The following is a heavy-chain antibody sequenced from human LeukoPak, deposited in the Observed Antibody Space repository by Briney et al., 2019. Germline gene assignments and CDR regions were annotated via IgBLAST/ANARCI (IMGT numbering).Heavy chain of an antibody. CDR1: GGTFSSYA. CDR3: ARGVVVVPAAISWFDP. D-gene: IGHD2-2*01. CDR2: IIPILGIA. V-gene: IGHV1-69*04. Sequence: GASVKVSCKASGGTFSSYAISWVRQAPGQGLEWKGRIIPILGIANYAQKFQGRVTITADKSTSTAYMELSSLRSEDTAVYYCARGVVVVPAAISWFDPWGQGTLVTVSS. J-gene: IGHJ5*02.